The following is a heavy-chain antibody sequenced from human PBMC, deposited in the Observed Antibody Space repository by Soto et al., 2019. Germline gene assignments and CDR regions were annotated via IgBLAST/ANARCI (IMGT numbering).Heavy chain of an antibody. Sequence: EVQLLESGGGLVQRGGSQRLSCAASGFTFTSYVMSWVRQAPGKGLEWVAGISGGGSTAFYADSVKGRFTISRDKAKNTRVLQMDSVRAEDTAIYYCAKDSNKYSSSLRGRYFDYWGQGTLVTVSS. CDR2: ISGGGSTA. J-gene: IGHJ4*02. CDR1: GFTFTSYV. V-gene: IGHV3-23*01. CDR3: AKDSNKYSSSLRGRYFDY. D-gene: IGHD3-22*01.